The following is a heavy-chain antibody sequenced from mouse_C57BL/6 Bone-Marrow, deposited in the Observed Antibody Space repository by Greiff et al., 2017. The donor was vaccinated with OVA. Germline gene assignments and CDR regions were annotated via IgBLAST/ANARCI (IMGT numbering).Heavy chain of an antibody. Sequence: VQLQQSDAELVKPGASVKISCKVSGYTFTDHTIHWMKQRPEQGLEWIGYIYPRDGSTKYTEKFKGKATLTADKSSSTAYMQLNSLTSEDSAVYFCARGGIYYGNYRYCAMDYWGQGTSVTVSS. CDR2: IYPRDGST. D-gene: IGHD2-1*01. J-gene: IGHJ4*01. CDR1: GYTFTDHT. CDR3: ARGGIYYGNYRYCAMDY. V-gene: IGHV1-78*01.